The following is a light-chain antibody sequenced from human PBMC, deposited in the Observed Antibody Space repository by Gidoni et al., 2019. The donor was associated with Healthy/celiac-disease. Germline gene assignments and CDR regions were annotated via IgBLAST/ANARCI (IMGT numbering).Light chain of an antibody. J-gene: IGLJ2*01. Sequence: QSALTQPPSVSGSPGQSITISCTGTSSDVGGYNYVSWYQQHPGKAPKLMIYDVSNRPSGVSNRFSGSKSGNTASLTISGLQAEDEADYYCSSYTSSSTLVVFGGGTKLTAL. CDR2: DVS. CDR1: SSDVGGYNY. CDR3: SSYTSSSTLVV. V-gene: IGLV2-14*03.